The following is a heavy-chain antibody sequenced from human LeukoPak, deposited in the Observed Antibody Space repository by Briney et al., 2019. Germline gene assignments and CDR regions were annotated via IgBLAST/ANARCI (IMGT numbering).Heavy chain of an antibody. Sequence: ASVKVSCKASGYTFTGYYMHWVRQAPGQGLEWMGWINPNSGGTNYAQKFQGWVTMTRDTSISTAYMELSRLRSDDTAVYYCARDGGRIAAAGTGGLAFDIWGQGTMVTVSS. CDR2: INPNSGGT. J-gene: IGHJ3*02. CDR1: GYTFTGYY. CDR3: ARDGGRIAAAGTGGLAFDI. V-gene: IGHV1-2*04. D-gene: IGHD6-13*01.